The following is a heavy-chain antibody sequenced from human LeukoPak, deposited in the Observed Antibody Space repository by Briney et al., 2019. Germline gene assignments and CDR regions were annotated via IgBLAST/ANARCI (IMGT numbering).Heavy chain of an antibody. V-gene: IGHV3-23*01. CDR3: AKQLGYRSDGSCYFPY. CDR2: ISNNGGYT. CDR1: GFTFSSSA. D-gene: IGHD2-15*01. J-gene: IGHJ4*02. Sequence: GGSLRLSCAASGFTFSSSAMSWVRQAPGKGLEWVSAISNNGGYTYYADSVQGRFTISRDNSKSTLCLQMNSLRAEDTAVYYCAKQLGYRSDGSCYFPYWGQGTLVTVSS.